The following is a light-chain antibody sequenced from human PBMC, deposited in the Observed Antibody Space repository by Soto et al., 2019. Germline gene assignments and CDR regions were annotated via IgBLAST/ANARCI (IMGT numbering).Light chain of an antibody. CDR3: SSYTSSSIDYV. V-gene: IGLV2-14*01. Sequence: QSALTQPASGSGSPGQWITIYCTGTSSDVGGYNYVSWYQQHPGKAPKLMIYEVSNRPSGVSNRFSGSKSGNTASLTISGLQAEDEADYYCSSYTSSSIDYVFGTGTKVTVL. CDR2: EVS. J-gene: IGLJ1*01. CDR1: SSDVGGYNY.